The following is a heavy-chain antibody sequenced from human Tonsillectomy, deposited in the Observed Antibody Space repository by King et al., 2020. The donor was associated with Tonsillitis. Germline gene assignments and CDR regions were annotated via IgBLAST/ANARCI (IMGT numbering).Heavy chain of an antibody. V-gene: IGHV3-30*18. Sequence: VQLVESGGGVVQPGRSLRLSCAASGFTFSNYGMHWVRQAPGKGLEWVTVISYDGINKYYADSVKGRFTISRDDSKNTLYLQMNSLRAEDTAVYYCAKPPTCSRTRCYQSPEFFHYWGQGTLVPVSS. CDR2: ISYDGINK. CDR1: GFTFSNYG. J-gene: IGHJ4*02. D-gene: IGHD2-2*01. CDR3: AKPPTCSRTRCYQSPEFFHY.